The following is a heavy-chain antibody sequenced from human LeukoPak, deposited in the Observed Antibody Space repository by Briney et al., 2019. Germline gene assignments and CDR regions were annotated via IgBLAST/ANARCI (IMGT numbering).Heavy chain of an antibody. D-gene: IGHD3-10*01. J-gene: IGHJ4*02. CDR2: IYTTGST. Sequence: SETLSLTCTVSDGSISTYYWSWIRQPAGKGLEWIGRIYTTGSTNYNPSLKSRVTISVDTSKNQFSLRLSSVTAADTAVYYCARGEEHGSGTVQFDYWGQGTLVTVSS. V-gene: IGHV4-4*07. CDR3: ARGEEHGSGTVQFDY. CDR1: DGSISTYY.